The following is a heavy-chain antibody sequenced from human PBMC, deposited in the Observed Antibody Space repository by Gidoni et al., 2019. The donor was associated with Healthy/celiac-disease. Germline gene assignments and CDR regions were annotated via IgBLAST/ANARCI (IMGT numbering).Heavy chain of an antibody. CDR2: ISWNSGSI. Sequence: EVQLVESGGGLVQPGRSLSPSCAASGFTFDDYAMHWVRQAPGKGLEWVSGISWNSGSIGYADSVKGRFTISRDNAKNSLYLQMNSLRAEDTALYYCAKDKDYGDHGWFDPWGQGTLVTVSS. CDR3: AKDKDYGDHGWFDP. V-gene: IGHV3-9*01. CDR1: GFTFDDYA. D-gene: IGHD4-17*01. J-gene: IGHJ5*02.